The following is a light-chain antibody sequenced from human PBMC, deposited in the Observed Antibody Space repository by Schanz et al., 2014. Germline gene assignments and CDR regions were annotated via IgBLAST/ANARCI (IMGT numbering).Light chain of an antibody. J-gene: IGKJ2*01. CDR1: QSVTTY. Sequence: DIQMTQSPSSLSASVGDRVTITCRASQSVTTYLNWYQQKPGKAPKLLIYAAYSLQTGVPSRFSGSGSGTDFTLTITSLQLEDFATYYCQQSHSTPNTFGQGTRLDIK. CDR3: QQSHSTPNT. CDR2: AAY. V-gene: IGKV1-39*01.